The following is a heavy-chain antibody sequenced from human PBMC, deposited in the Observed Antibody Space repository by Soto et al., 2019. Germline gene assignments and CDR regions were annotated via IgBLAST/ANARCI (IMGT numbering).Heavy chain of an antibody. J-gene: IGHJ4*02. V-gene: IGHV4-4*02. Sequence: SETLSLTCAVSGGSISSSNWWSWVRQPPGKGLEWIGEIYHSGSTNYNPSLKSRVTISVDTSKNQFSLKLSSVTAADTAVYYCAKGDSGSYYGSFDYWGQGTLVT. CDR3: AKGDSGSYYGSFDY. CDR2: IYHSGST. CDR1: GGSISSSNW. D-gene: IGHD1-26*01.